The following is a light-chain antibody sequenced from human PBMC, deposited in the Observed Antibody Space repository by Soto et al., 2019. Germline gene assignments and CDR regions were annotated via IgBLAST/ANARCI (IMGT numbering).Light chain of an antibody. V-gene: IGKV1-27*01. Sequence: DLQMPPSPSSLSASVLAMVPITCRASHDISNYLACFQQTVPNVLIYAASTLQSGVPSRFSGCGSGTDFTLTITGLQPEDVATDYCQNYNSAPITCGQGTRREIK. CDR3: QNYNSAPIT. CDR1: HDISNY. CDR2: AAS. J-gene: IGKJ5*01.